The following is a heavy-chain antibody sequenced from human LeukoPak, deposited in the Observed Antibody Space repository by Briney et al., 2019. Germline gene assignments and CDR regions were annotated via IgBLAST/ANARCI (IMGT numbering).Heavy chain of an antibody. CDR2: INGDGSST. Sequence: PGGSLRLSXAASGFIFSNYWMHWVRQGPGKGLEWVSRINGDGSSTSYADSVKGRFTISRDNAKNTVYLQMNSLRAEDTAMYYCARDPMGATVSWGQRTLITVSS. J-gene: IGHJ4*02. CDR1: GFIFSNYW. D-gene: IGHD1-26*01. CDR3: ARDPMGATVS. V-gene: IGHV3-74*01.